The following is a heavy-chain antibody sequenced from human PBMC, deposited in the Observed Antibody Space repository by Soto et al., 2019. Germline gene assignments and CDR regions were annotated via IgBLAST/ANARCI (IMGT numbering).Heavy chain of an antibody. Sequence: HPGGSLRLSCAASGFTVSSGHMSWVRQAPEKGLEWVSIIYTDGRTYYRDSVKGRFTISRDNSKNTVFLQMGSVRAEDTAVYYCARDPPYGDHWGKGTLVTVAS. V-gene: IGHV3-66*01. CDR2: IYTDGRT. J-gene: IGHJ4*02. CDR1: GFTVSSGH. D-gene: IGHD3-10*01. CDR3: ARDPPYGDH.